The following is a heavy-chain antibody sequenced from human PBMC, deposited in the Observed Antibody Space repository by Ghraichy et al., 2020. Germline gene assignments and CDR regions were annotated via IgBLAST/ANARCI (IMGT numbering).Heavy chain of an antibody. D-gene: IGHD2-2*01. CDR1: GGTFSDYY. V-gene: IGHV4-34*01. CDR2: INHSGSI. CDR3: ARGLGVVVVPGFYYGMDV. Sequence: SETLSLTCAVYGGTFSDYYWSWIRQSPGKGLEWIGEINHSGSINQNPSLKSRVIISVDTSKNQFSLKMKSVTAADTAVYYCARGLGVVVVPGFYYGMDVWSQGTTVTVSS. J-gene: IGHJ6*02.